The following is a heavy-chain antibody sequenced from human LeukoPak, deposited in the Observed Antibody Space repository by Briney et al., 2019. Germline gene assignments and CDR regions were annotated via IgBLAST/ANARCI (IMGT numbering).Heavy chain of an antibody. J-gene: IGHJ5*02. CDR3: ARFGDCSDGLCFYYLDP. Sequence: SETLSLTCAAYGGSFNNSYWTWIRQSPGKGLEWIGEINHNGTTRYNKPLKSRVTISIDTSKNQFSLKLSAVTAADTAVYYCARFGDCSDGLCFYYLDPWGQGTLVTVSS. V-gene: IGHV4-34*01. CDR1: GGSFNNSY. D-gene: IGHD2-15*01. CDR2: INHNGTT.